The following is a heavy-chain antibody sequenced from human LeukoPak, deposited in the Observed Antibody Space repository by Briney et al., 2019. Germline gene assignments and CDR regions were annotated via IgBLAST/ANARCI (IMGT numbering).Heavy chain of an antibody. Sequence: GGSLRLSCVASGFTFSSYAMNWVRQAPGKGLEWVAVISYDGSNKYYADSVKGRFTISRDNSKNTLYLQMNSLRAEDTAVYYCAKDGLAIAVAGFLGYWGQGTLVTVSS. CDR1: GFTFSSYA. J-gene: IGHJ4*02. V-gene: IGHV3-30*18. D-gene: IGHD6-19*01. CDR2: ISYDGSNK. CDR3: AKDGLAIAVAGFLGY.